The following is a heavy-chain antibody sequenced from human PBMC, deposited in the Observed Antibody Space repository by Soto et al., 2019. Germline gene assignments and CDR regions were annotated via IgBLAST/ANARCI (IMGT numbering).Heavy chain of an antibody. J-gene: IGHJ5*01. CDR3: ARLRYTAIDS. Sequence: QVQLVQSGAEEKKPGASVKVSCEASGYTFTSYAMHWVRQAPGQRREWMGWINAGNGNTKYSQKFQGRVTITRDTSASTAYMELSSLSSGDTAVYYCARLRYTAIDSWGQGTLVTVSS. CDR2: INAGNGNT. V-gene: IGHV1-3*05. CDR1: GYTFTSYA. D-gene: IGHD5-18*01.